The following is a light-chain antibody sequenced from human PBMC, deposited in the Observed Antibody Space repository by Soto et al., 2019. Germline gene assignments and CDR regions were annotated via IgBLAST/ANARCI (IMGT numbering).Light chain of an antibody. CDR2: EVS. V-gene: IGLV2-14*01. CDR3: TSFTTNNIWV. CDR1: NSDIGIYNY. Sequence: QSALTQPASVSGSPGQSITISCTGTNSDIGIYNYVSWYQQHPGKAPKLVICEVSNRPSGVSSRFSGSKSGNTASLTISGLRAEDEADYYCTSFTTNNIWVFGGGTKLTVL. J-gene: IGLJ3*02.